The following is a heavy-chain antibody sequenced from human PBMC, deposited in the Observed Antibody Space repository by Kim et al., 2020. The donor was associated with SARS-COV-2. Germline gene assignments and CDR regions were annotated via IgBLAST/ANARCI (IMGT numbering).Heavy chain of an antibody. CDR3: ARPDYGDYVGVDY. Sequence: GGSLRLSCAASGFTFSSYSMNWVRQAPGKGLEWVSSISSSSSYIYYADSVKGRFTISRDNAKNSLYLQMNSLRAEDTAVYYCARPDYGDYVGVDYWGQGTLVTVSS. CDR1: GFTFSSYS. D-gene: IGHD4-17*01. CDR2: ISSSSSYI. J-gene: IGHJ4*02. V-gene: IGHV3-21*01.